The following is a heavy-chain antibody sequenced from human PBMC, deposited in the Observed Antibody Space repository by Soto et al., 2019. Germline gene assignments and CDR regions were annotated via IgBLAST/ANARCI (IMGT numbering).Heavy chain of an antibody. V-gene: IGHV4-39*01. Sequence: SETLSLTCTVSGGSISNYHWGWIRQPPGKGLEWMGSIYYRGNTYYNPSLRSRITISVDTSRNQFSLALSSVTAADTAVYFCARLRGGCPADFWGQGTLVTVSS. CDR3: ARLRGGCPADF. CDR2: IYYRGNT. D-gene: IGHD3-16*01. J-gene: IGHJ4*02. CDR1: GGSISNYH.